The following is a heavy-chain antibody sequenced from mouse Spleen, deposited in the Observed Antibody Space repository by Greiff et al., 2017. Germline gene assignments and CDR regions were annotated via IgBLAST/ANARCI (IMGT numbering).Heavy chain of an antibody. V-gene: IGHV1-69*01. D-gene: IGHD1-2*01. CDR1: GYTFTSYW. CDR3: ARSRPLFDY. CDR2: IDPSDSYT. Sequence: QVQLKQPGAEFVMPGASVKLSCKASGYTFTSYWMHWVKQRPGQGLVWIGEIDPSDSYTNYNQKFKGKATLTVDKSSSTAYMHLSSLTSEDSAVYFCARSRPLFDYWGQGTTLTVSS. J-gene: IGHJ2*01.